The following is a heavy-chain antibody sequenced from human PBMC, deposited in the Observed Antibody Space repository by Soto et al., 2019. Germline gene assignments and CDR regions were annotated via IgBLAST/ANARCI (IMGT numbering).Heavy chain of an antibody. CDR1: GGSIINYY. D-gene: IGHD1-1*01. J-gene: IGHJ4*02. CDR2: IYTSGYT. V-gene: IGHV4-4*07. Sequence: SETLSLTCSVSGGSIINYYWSWIRQPAGKGLEWIGRIYTSGYTNYNPSLKSRVTMSADTSRSHFSLMLNSATDADTAVYYCARATGTTGFFDSWGQGLLVTVSS. CDR3: ARATGTTGFFDS.